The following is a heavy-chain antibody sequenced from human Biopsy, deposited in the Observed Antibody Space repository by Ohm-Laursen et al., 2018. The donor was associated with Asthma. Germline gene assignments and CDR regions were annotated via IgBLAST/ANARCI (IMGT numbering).Heavy chain of an antibody. CDR1: GGSMSSSNYY. D-gene: IGHD7-27*01. V-gene: IGHV4-39*01. CDR2: ISYTGSA. J-gene: IGHJ4*02. Sequence: SDTLSLTCPVSGGSMSSSNYYWGWIRQPPGKGLEWMGSISYTGSAYHNPSLKSRVTISVDTSKNHFSLKLSSVTAADTAVYYCARHWDWGSFFDYWGQGTPVTVSS. CDR3: ARHWDWGSFFDY.